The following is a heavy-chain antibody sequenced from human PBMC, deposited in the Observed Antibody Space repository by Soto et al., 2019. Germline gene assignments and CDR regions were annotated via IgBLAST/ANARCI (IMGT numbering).Heavy chain of an antibody. Sequence: SETLSLTCAVYVGSFSGYYWRWIRQPPGKGLEWIGEIDHSGSTNYNPSLKSRVTISIDMSKNQFSLKLSSVTAADTAVYYCARGRSSRWDGYHYYYYGMDVWGQGTTLTLSS. CDR2: IDHSGST. D-gene: IGHD3-10*01. J-gene: IGHJ6*02. CDR3: ARGRSSRWDGYHYYYYGMDV. CDR1: VGSFSGYY. V-gene: IGHV4-34*01.